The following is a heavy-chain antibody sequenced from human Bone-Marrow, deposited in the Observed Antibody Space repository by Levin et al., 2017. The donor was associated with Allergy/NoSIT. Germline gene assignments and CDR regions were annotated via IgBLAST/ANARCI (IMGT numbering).Heavy chain of an antibody. CDR1: GFTFSAFA. J-gene: IGHJ5*01. D-gene: IGHD3-10*01. CDR3: ATHWGKVRGGDS. CDR2: ISGSGAST. V-gene: IGHV3-23*01. Sequence: GVSLRLSCAASGFTFSAFAMKWIRQAPGEGLEYVSMISGSGASTNYADSLKGRFTISRDNSENTVFLQMNSLRAEDTAIYYCATHWGKVRGGDSWGQGTLVTVSS.